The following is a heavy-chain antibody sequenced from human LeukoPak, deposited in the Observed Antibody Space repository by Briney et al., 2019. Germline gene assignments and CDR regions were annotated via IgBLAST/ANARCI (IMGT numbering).Heavy chain of an antibody. J-gene: IGHJ6*02. Sequence: GGSLRLSCAASGFTVSSNYMSWVRQAPGKGLEWVSVIYSGGSTYYADSVKGRFTISRDNSKNTLYLQMNSLRAEDTAVYYCASPSSSREDYYGMDVWGQGTTVTVSS. CDR3: ASPSSSREDYYGMDV. V-gene: IGHV3-53*01. CDR2: IYSGGST. CDR1: GFTVSSNY. D-gene: IGHD6-19*01.